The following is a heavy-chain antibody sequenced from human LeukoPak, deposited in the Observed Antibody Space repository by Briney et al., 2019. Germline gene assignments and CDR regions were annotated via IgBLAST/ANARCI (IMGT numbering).Heavy chain of an antibody. Sequence: PSETLSLTCTVSGGAISSNYWSWMRQPAGKGLEWIGRIYTSGSTDYNPSLKSRVTMSVDTSKNHFSLRLSSVTAADTAVYYCSRDGDFRGYGDFDCWGQGTLVTVSS. CDR3: SRDGDFRGYGDFDC. D-gene: IGHD3-10*01. J-gene: IGHJ4*02. CDR1: GGAISSNY. V-gene: IGHV4-4*07. CDR2: IYTSGST.